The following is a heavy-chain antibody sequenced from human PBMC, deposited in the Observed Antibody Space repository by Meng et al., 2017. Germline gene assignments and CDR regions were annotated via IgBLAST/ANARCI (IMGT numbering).Heavy chain of an antibody. D-gene: IGHD1-26*01. J-gene: IGHJ4*02. Sequence: GESLKISCAASGFTFSSYEMNWVRQAPGKGLEWVSYISSSGSTIYYADSVKGRFTISRDNAKNSLYLQMNSLRAEDTAVYYCARVEWELLGWYFDYWGQGTLVTVSS. CDR1: GFTFSSYE. V-gene: IGHV3-48*03. CDR2: ISSSGSTI. CDR3: ARVEWELLGWYFDY.